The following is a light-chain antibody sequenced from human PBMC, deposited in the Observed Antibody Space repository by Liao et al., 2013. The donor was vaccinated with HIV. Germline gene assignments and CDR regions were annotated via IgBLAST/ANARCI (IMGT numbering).Light chain of an antibody. CDR3: ESVDTSGTVV. CDR2: KDN. J-gene: IGLJ3*02. Sequence: SYEVTQPPSVSVSPGQTASITCSGDTLPRQYAYWYQQKSGQAPVLVIYKDNERPSGIPERFSGSSSGTIVTLTISGVQAEDEADYYCESVDTSGTVVFGGGTKLTVL. V-gene: IGLV3-25*03. CDR1: TLPRQY.